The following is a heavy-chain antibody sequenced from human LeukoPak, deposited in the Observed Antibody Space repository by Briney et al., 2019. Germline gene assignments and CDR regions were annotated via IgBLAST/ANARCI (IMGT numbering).Heavy chain of an antibody. Sequence: GGSLRLSCEASGFTFGDYFMTWIRQAPGKGLEWLAYISGSGQTIYYAESVQGRFTISRDNAKNSLFLQMNSLRAEDTAVYYCARVVGANDYWGQGTLVTVSS. D-gene: IGHD1-26*01. CDR2: ISGSGQTI. J-gene: IGHJ4*02. V-gene: IGHV3-11*04. CDR1: GFTFGDYF. CDR3: ARVVGANDY.